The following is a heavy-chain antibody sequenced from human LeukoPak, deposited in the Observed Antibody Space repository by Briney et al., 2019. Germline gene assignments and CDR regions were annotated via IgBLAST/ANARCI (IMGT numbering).Heavy chain of an antibody. Sequence: GGSPRLSCAASRFTFSIFAMNWVRQAPGKGLEWLSYISSSSSTIYYADSVKGRFTISRDNSKNTLYLQMNSLRAEDTAVYYCAKKKTDYSYPSSFDYWGQGTLVTVSS. D-gene: IGHD4-11*01. J-gene: IGHJ4*02. V-gene: IGHV3-48*01. CDR2: ISSSSSTI. CDR3: AKKKTDYSYPSSFDY. CDR1: RFTFSIFA.